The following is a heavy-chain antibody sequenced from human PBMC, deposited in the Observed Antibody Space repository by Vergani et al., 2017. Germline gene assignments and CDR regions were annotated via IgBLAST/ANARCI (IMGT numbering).Heavy chain of an antibody. CDR3: ARGAYGSGSDYFDY. J-gene: IGHJ4*02. D-gene: IGHD3-10*01. CDR1: GGPISSYY. V-gene: IGHV4-59*01. CDR2: IYYSGST. Sequence: QVQLQESGPGLVKPSQTLSLTCTVSGGPISSYYWSWIRQPPGKGLEWIGYIYYSGSTNYNPSLKSRVTISVDTSKNQFSLKLSSVTAADTAVYYCARGAYGSGSDYFDYWGQGTLVTVSS.